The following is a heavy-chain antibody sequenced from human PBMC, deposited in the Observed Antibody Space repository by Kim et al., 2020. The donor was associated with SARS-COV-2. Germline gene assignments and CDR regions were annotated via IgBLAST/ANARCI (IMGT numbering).Heavy chain of an antibody. D-gene: IGHD5-18*01. V-gene: IGHV4-31*03. CDR1: GGSISSGGYY. Sequence: SETLSLTCTVSGGSISSGGYYWSWIRQHPGKGLEWIGYIYYSGSTYYNPSLKSRVTISVDTSKNQFSLKLSSVTAADTAVYYCAREVEAMVNPRGYIDYWGQGTLVTVSS. CDR2: IYYSGST. CDR3: AREVEAMVNPRGYIDY. J-gene: IGHJ4*02.